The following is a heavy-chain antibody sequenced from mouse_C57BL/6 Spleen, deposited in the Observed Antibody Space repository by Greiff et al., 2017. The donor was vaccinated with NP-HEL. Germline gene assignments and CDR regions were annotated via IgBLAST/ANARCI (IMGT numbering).Heavy chain of an antibody. CDR1: GYTFTDYH. CDR2: INPNNGGT. D-gene: IGHD2-4*01. V-gene: IGHV1-18*01. Sequence: VQLQQSGPELVKPGASVKIPCKASGYTFTDYHMDWVKQSHGKSLEWIGDINPNNGGTIYNQKFKGKATLTVDKSSSTAYMELRSLTSEDTAVYYCARVLYYDYDGPFAYWGQGTLVTVSA. CDR3: ARVLYYDYDGPFAY. J-gene: IGHJ3*01.